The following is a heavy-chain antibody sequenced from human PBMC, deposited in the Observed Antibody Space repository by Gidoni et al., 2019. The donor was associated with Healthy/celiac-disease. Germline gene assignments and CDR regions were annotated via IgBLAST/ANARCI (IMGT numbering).Heavy chain of an antibody. CDR2: ISGSGGST. CDR3: AKELLWFGELLPNYGMDV. D-gene: IGHD3-10*01. CDR1: GFTSSRYA. J-gene: IGHJ6*02. Sequence: EVQLLESGGGLVQPGGSLRPSCAASGFTSSRYAMSWVRQAPGKGLEWVSAISGSGGSTYYADSVKGRCTNSRDNSKNTLYLQMNSLRAEDTAVYYCAKELLWFGELLPNYGMDVWGQGTTVTVSS. V-gene: IGHV3-23*01.